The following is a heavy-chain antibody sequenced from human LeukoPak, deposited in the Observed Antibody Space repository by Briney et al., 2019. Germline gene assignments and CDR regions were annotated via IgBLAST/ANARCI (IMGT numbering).Heavy chain of an antibody. J-gene: IGHJ4*02. D-gene: IGHD2-15*01. V-gene: IGHV3-23*01. Sequence: GGSLRLSCAASGLSFGAHAMHWVRQAPEMGLEWVSGVGGGGQRTHYADSVKGRFTISRDNSKNTLYLQMNSLRAEDTAIYYCAKDRGYYVDTGTINFWGQGTLVTVSS. CDR3: AKDRGYYVDTGTINF. CDR1: GLSFGAHA. CDR2: VGGGGQRT.